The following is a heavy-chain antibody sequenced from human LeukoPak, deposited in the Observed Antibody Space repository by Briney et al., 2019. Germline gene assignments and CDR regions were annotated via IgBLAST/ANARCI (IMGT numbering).Heavy chain of an antibody. Sequence: SETLSLTCTVSGGSISSYYWGWIRQPAGKGLEWIGRIYTSGSTNYNPSLKSRVTMSVDTSKNQFSLRLTSVTAADTAVYYCARAESGYSGYRNGYYYYYMDVWGKGTTVTVSS. D-gene: IGHD5-12*01. J-gene: IGHJ6*03. V-gene: IGHV4-4*07. CDR2: IYTSGST. CDR3: ARAESGYSGYRNGYYYYYMDV. CDR1: GGSISSYY.